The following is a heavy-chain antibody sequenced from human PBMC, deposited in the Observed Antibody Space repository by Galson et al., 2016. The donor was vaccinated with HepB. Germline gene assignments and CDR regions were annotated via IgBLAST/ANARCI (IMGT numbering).Heavy chain of an antibody. V-gene: IGHV3-15*07. CDR3: TTDGLLRYFDWLSSASDY. CDR2: IKRKTDGGTT. CDR1: AFSFSNAW. D-gene: IGHD3-9*01. Sequence: SLRLSCAASAFSFSNAWMNWVRQAPGKGLEWVGRIKRKTDGGTTDYAAPVKGRFIISRDDSKNTLYLQMNSLKTEDTAVYYCTTDGLLRYFDWLSSASDYWGQGTLVTVSS. J-gene: IGHJ4*02.